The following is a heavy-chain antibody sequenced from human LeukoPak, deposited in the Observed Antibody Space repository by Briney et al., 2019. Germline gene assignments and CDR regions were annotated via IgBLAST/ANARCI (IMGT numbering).Heavy chain of an antibody. J-gene: IGHJ6*02. Sequence: TGRSLRLSCAASGFTFDDYAMHWVRQAPGKGLEWVSGISWNSGSIGYADSVKGRFTISRDNAKNSLYLQMNSLRAEDTALYYCAKDSTTGTFGGPLGYYGMDVWGQGTTVTVSS. D-gene: IGHD4-17*01. V-gene: IGHV3-9*01. CDR3: AKDSTTGTFGGPLGYYGMDV. CDR2: ISWNSGSI. CDR1: GFTFDDYA.